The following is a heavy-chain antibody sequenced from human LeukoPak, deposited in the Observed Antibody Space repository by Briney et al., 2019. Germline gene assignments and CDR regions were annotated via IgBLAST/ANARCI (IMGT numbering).Heavy chain of an antibody. CDR1: GGTFSSYA. J-gene: IGHJ6*03. Sequence: ASVKVSCKASGGTFSSYAISWVRQAPGQGLEWMGGIIPIFGTANYAQKFQGRVTITADKSTSTAYMELSSLRSEDTAVYYCARGIAARPPPYYYMDVWGKGTTVTVSS. CDR2: IIPIFGTA. CDR3: ARGIAARPPPYYYMDV. V-gene: IGHV1-69*06. D-gene: IGHD6-6*01.